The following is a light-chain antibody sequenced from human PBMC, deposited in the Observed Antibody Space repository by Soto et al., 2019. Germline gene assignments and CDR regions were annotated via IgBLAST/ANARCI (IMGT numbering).Light chain of an antibody. CDR3: QVWDSSRDHLGV. CDR1: NIGSQS. Sequence: SYELTQPPSVSGSPGNTARITCGGNNIGSQSVHWYQQKPGQAPVLVVVYDRVRPSGIPERFSGSNSGNTATLTINRVAAGDEADYSCQVWDSSRDHLGVFGGGTKLTVL. CDR2: YDR. J-gene: IGLJ2*01. V-gene: IGLV3-21*04.